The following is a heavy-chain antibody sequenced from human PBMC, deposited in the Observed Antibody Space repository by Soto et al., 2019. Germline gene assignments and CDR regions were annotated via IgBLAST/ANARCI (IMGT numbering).Heavy chain of an antibody. CDR1: GFTFSSYA. Sequence: GGSLRLSCAASGFTFSSYAMHWVRQAPGKGLEWVAVISYDGSNKYYADSVKGRFTISRDNSKNTLYLQMNSLRAEDTAVYYCARSPYYYGSGSPLARPPNLYYYYGMDVWGQGTTVTVSS. D-gene: IGHD3-10*01. CDR2: ISYDGSNK. V-gene: IGHV3-30-3*01. CDR3: ARSPYYYGSGSPLARPPNLYYYYGMDV. J-gene: IGHJ6*02.